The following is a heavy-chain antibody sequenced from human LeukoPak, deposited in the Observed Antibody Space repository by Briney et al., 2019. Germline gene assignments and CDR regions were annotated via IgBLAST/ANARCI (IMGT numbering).Heavy chain of an antibody. CDR3: ARSRGTTLVTRFDY. Sequence: PSETLSLTCTVSGGSISNYYWSWIRQPAGKGLEWIGRINTSGSTDYNPSLKSRVTMSVDTAKNQFSLNLSSPTAADTAVYYCARSRGTTLVTRFDYWGQGTLVTVSS. D-gene: IGHD5-18*01. CDR1: GGSISNYY. J-gene: IGHJ4*02. V-gene: IGHV4-4*07. CDR2: INTSGST.